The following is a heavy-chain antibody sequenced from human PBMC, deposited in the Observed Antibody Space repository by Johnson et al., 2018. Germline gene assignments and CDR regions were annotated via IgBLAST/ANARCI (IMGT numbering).Heavy chain of an antibody. V-gene: IGHV3-30*03. D-gene: IGHD3-10*01. J-gene: IGHJ6*02. Sequence: QVQLVESGGGLVQPGGSLRLSCAGSGFTFSSYAMSWVRQAPGKGLEWVAVISYDGSNKYYADSVKGRFTISRDNSKNTLYPQMNSLRAEDTAVYYCASPYYGSGSYYNPDYYYGMDGWGQGTTVTVSS. CDR1: GFTFSSYA. CDR3: ASPYYGSGSYYNPDYYYGMDG. CDR2: ISYDGSNK.